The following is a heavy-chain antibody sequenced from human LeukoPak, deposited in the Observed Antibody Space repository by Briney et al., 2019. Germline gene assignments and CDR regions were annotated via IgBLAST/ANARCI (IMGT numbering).Heavy chain of an antibody. J-gene: IGHJ2*01. CDR1: GGSISSGGYY. Sequence: PSETLSLTCAVSGGSISSGGYYWSWIRQHPGKGLEWMGYIYYGGSTYYNPSLKGRVTISADTSKNQFSLTLSSVTAADTAVYYSARGDSSGSYRYWYFDLSGRGTLVTVSS. V-gene: IGHV4-31*11. D-gene: IGHD3-22*01. CDR3: ARGDSSGSYRYWYFDL. CDR2: IYYGGST.